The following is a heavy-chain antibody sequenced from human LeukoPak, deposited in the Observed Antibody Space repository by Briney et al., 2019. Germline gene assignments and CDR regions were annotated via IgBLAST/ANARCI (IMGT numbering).Heavy chain of an antibody. Sequence: PSETLSLTCAVSGYSISSGYYWGWIRQPPGKGLEWIGSIYHSGSTYYNPSLKSRVTISVDTSKNQFSLKLSSVTAADTAVYYCARLIPSPAYCSSTSCQGWFDPWGQGTLVTVSS. D-gene: IGHD2-2*01. CDR3: ARLIPSPAYCSSTSCQGWFDP. CDR1: GYSISSGYY. V-gene: IGHV4-38-2*01. CDR2: IYHSGST. J-gene: IGHJ5*02.